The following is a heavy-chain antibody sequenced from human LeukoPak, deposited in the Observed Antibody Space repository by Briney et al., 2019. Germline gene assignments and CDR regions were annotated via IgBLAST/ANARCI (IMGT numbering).Heavy chain of an antibody. CDR2: IYPRDGST. J-gene: IGHJ4*02. CDR3: ATGYCSGGSCYSGRDFDY. CDR1: GYTLTSNY. Sequence: ASVKVSCKASGYTLTSNYIHWVRQAPGQGLEWMGMIYPRDGSTSYAQKFQGRVTVTRDTSTSTVYMELSSLRSEDTAVYYCATGYCSGGSCYSGRDFDYWGQGTLVTVSS. D-gene: IGHD2-15*01. V-gene: IGHV1-46*01.